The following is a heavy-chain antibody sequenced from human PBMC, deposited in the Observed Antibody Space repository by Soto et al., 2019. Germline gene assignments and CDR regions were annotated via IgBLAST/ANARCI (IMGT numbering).Heavy chain of an antibody. V-gene: IGHV5-51*01. D-gene: IGHD6-13*01. J-gene: IGHJ4*02. CDR1: GYSFTTYW. CDR3: ARKDIAGNSVDF. Sequence: GESLKISCKASGYSFTTYWIGWVRQMPGKGLEWMGIIYPGDSDTRYSPSFQGQVTISANKSISTAYLQWSSLKASDSAMFYCARKDIAGNSVDFWGQGTLVTVSS. CDR2: IYPGDSDT.